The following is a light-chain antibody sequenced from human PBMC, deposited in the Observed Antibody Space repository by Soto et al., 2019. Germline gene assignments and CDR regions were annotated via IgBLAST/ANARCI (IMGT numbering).Light chain of an antibody. CDR1: SSDVGGYNY. CDR3: ISYTSSLYV. Sequence: QSALTQPASVSGSPGQSITISCTGTSSDVGGYNYVSWYQQHPGKAPKLMIYDVSNRPSGVSNRFSGSKSGNTASLTISGLQAEDEADYYCISYTSSLYVFGTGTKLTVL. J-gene: IGLJ1*01. CDR2: DVS. V-gene: IGLV2-14*01.